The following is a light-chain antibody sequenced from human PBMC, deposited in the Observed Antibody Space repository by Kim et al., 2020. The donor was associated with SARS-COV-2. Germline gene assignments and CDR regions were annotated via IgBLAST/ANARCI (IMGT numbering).Light chain of an antibody. J-gene: IGKJ1*01. Sequence: DIQMTQSPSALSASVGDRVTITCRASQGISSSLAWYQQKLGEPPKLLIFQASSLESAVPSRYSGSGSGTEFTLTISSLQPDDCATYYCQQYGSYWTFGQGTKVDIK. CDR2: QAS. V-gene: IGKV1-5*03. CDR1: QGISSS. CDR3: QQYGSYWT.